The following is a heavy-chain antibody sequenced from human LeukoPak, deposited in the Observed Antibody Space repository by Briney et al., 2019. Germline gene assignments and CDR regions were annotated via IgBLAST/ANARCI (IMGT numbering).Heavy chain of an antibody. CDR1: GFTFSPFA. Sequence: GGSLRLSCAASGFTFSPFAMSLVRQAPGKGLEWVSAIRANGGTTYYAVSVKGRFTISRDNAKNSLYLQMNGLRAEHTADYYCARELALYFDSWGQGTLVTVSS. D-gene: IGHD1-1*01. V-gene: IGHV3-23*01. CDR3: ARELALYFDS. J-gene: IGHJ4*02. CDR2: IRANGGTT.